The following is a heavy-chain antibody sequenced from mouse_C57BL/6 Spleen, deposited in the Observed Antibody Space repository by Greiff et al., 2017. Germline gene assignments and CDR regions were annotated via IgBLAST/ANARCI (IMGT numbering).Heavy chain of an antibody. D-gene: IGHD2-3*01. Sequence: VQLQQPGAELVKPGASVKLSCKASGYTFTSYWMHWVKQRPGRGLEWIGRIAPNSGGTKYTEKFKSQATLTVDKPSSTAYMQLSSLPSEVSAGYYCASGEGDGYYLAYWGQGTLVTGSA. V-gene: IGHV1-72*01. CDR1: GYTFTSYW. CDR2: IAPNSGGT. J-gene: IGHJ3*01. CDR3: ASGEGDGYYLAY.